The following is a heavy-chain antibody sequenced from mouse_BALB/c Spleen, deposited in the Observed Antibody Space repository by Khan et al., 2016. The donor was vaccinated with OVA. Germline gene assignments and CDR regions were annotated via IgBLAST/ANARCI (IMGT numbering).Heavy chain of an antibody. J-gene: IGHJ3*01. Sequence: QVQLKQSGAELAKPGASVKMSCKASGYTFTNYWMHWVKQRAGQGLEWIGYINPSTDYTEYNQKFKDKATLTADKSSSTAYMQLTSLTSDDSSLYYCVNHGSSSAWFTYWGQGTLVTVSA. CDR2: INPSTDYT. D-gene: IGHD1-1*01. CDR3: VNHGSSSAWFTY. V-gene: IGHV1-7*01. CDR1: GYTFTNYW.